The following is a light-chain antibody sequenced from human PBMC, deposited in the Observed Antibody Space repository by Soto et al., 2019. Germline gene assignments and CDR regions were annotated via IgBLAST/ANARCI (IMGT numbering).Light chain of an antibody. CDR3: KEYTDWSST. J-gene: IGKJ2*01. CDR1: QSVGSN. Sequence: EMVMTQSPATLYVSPGESATLSCRASQSVGSNLAWYQQKPGQAHRLLIYGASTRATGTPTRFSGSGSGTDFTLSISSLQSEDFAVYYCKEYTDWSSTFGQGTKVDIK. V-gene: IGKV3-15*01. CDR2: GAS.